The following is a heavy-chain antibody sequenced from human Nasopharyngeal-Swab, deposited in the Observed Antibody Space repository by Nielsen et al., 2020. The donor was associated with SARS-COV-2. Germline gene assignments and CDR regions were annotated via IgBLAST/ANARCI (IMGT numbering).Heavy chain of an antibody. J-gene: IGHJ6*02. Sequence: ESLKISCAASGFTFSSYSMNWVRQAPGKGLEWVSSISSSSSYIYYADSVKGRFTISRDNAKNSLYLQMNSLRAEDTAVYYCARDHRTPGGDYYYYGMDVWGQGTTVTVSS. D-gene: IGHD3-16*01. CDR2: ISSSSSYI. V-gene: IGHV3-21*01. CDR1: GFTFSSYS. CDR3: ARDHRTPGGDYYYYGMDV.